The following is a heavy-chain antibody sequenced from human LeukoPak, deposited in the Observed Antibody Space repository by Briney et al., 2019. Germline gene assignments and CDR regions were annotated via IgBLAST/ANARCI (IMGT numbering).Heavy chain of an antibody. CDR2: ISYDGSNK. D-gene: IGHD3-3*01. Sequence: GGPLRLSCAASGFSFSKYAMHWVRQAPGKGLEWVAVISYDGSNKYYADSVKGRFTISRDNSKNTLYLQTNSLRAEDTAVYYCARAESGYGLFDYWGQGTLVTVSS. CDR1: GFSFSKYA. J-gene: IGHJ4*02. V-gene: IGHV3-30-3*01. CDR3: ARAESGYGLFDY.